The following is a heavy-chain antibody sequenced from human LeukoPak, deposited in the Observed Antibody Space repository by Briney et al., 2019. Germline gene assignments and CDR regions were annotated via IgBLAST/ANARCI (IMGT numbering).Heavy chain of an antibody. CDR1: GGPVSNDNHC. CDR2: IYYSGST. CDR3: ASTQTYGDNTY. J-gene: IGHJ4*02. D-gene: IGHD4-17*01. Sequence: SETLSLTCTVSGGPVSNDNHCWSWIRQPPGKGLEWIGYIYYSGSTNYNPSLKSRVTILIDTSKNQFSLKLSSVTAADTAVYYCASTQTYGDNTYWGQGTLVTVSS. V-gene: IGHV4-61*01.